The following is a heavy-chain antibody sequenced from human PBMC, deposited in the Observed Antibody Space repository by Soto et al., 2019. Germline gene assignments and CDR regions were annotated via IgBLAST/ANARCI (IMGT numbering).Heavy chain of an antibody. CDR2: IKQDGTEK. CDR1: GFTFSNYW. D-gene: IGHD3-3*01. Sequence: EVQLVESGGGLVQPGGSLRLSCAVSGFTFSNYWMTWVRQAPGKGLEWVANIKQDGTEKYYVDSVRGRFTISRDNAKNSLYLHMNSPRVEDTAVYYCATDVAYDDFEGRMENWGQGTLVTVSS. CDR3: ATDVAYDDFEGRMEN. J-gene: IGHJ4*02. V-gene: IGHV3-7*01.